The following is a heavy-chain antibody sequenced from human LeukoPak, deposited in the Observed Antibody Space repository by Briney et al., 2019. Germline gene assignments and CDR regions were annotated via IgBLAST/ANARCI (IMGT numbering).Heavy chain of an antibody. CDR2: INSRGSDE. J-gene: IGHJ4*02. V-gene: IGHV3-21*01. CDR1: GFTFRTYS. D-gene: IGHD2-8*01. Sequence: WGSLRLSCTASGFTFRTYSMNWVRQAPGKGLEWVSSINSRGSDEYYADSVKGRFTISRDNAKNSLYLQMNSLRAEDTAVYYCAREGSIVPHQDLDSWGQGTLVTVSS. CDR3: AREGSIVPHQDLDS.